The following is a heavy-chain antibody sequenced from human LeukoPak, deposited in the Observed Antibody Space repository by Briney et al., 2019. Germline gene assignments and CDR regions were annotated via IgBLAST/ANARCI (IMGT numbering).Heavy chain of an antibody. V-gene: IGHV3-23*01. CDR2: ISSGGGST. CDR3: AKSDRGDSSGYCHY. D-gene: IGHD3-22*01. J-gene: IGHJ4*02. Sequence: GGSLRLSCAASGFTFSNYAMSWVRQAPGKGLKWVSIISSGGGSTYYADSVKGRFTISRDNSKNTLYLQMNSLRAEDTAVYYCAKSDRGDSSGYCHYWGQGALVTVSS. CDR1: GFTFSNYA.